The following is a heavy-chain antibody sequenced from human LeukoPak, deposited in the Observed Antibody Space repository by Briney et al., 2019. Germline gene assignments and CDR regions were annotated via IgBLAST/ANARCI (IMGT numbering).Heavy chain of an antibody. CDR2: IRSKAYGGTT. Sequence: GGSLRLSCAASGFTVSSNYMSWVRQAPGKGLEWVGFIRSKAYGGTTEYAASVKGRFTISRDDSKSIAYLQMNSLKTEDTAVYYCTRVYDSTRYYFDYWGQGTLVTVSS. J-gene: IGHJ4*02. D-gene: IGHD3-22*01. CDR1: GFTVSSNY. V-gene: IGHV3-49*04. CDR3: TRVYDSTRYYFDY.